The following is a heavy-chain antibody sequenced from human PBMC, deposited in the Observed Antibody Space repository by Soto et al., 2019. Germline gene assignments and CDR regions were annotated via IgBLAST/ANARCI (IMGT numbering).Heavy chain of an antibody. V-gene: IGHV3-49*04. J-gene: IGHJ4*02. CDR1: GFTFGDYA. CDR2: IRSKAYGGTT. D-gene: IGHD2-2*02. Sequence: GGSLRLSCTASGFTFGDYAMSWVRQAPGKGLEWVGFIRSKAYGGTTEYAASVKGRFTISRDDSKSIAYLQMNSLKTEDTAVYYCTREWPRYCSSTSCYKSPLYYYDSSGYDYWGQGTLVTVSS. CDR3: TREWPRYCSSTSCYKSPLYYYDSSGYDY.